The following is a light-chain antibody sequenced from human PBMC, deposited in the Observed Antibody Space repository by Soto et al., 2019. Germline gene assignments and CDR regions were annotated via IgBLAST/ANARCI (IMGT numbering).Light chain of an antibody. J-gene: IGLJ2*01. CDR2: DTN. CDR1: GSNIGKND. Sequence: QSVLTQPPSVSAAPGQKVTISCSGSGSNIGKNDVSWYLQLPGAAPKLLIYDTNKRPSGIPDRFTGSMSGTSATLGNIGLRTGDGADYFCGTWDTRLSVVVFGGGTKLTVL. CDR3: GTWDTRLSVVV. V-gene: IGLV1-51*01.